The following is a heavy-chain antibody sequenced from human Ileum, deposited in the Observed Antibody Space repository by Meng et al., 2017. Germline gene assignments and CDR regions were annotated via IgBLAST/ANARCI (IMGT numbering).Heavy chain of an antibody. V-gene: IGHV3-73*02. J-gene: IGHJ4*02. CDR3: SRQVEQHGGYFDY. Sequence: VQLVESRGCFGQPGGSLKLSLAVSGFTFSDSAIHWVRQASGKGLEWVGRIRSKANSYTTAYAVSVKGRVTVSRDDSKNTAYLQIDSLKTDDTAVYYCSRQVEQHGGYFDYWGQGALVTVSS. CDR1: GFTFSDSA. D-gene: IGHD1/OR15-1a*01. CDR2: IRSKANSYTT.